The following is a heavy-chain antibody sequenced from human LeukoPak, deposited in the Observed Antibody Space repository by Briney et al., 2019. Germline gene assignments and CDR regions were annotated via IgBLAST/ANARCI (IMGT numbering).Heavy chain of an antibody. CDR2: IKQDGSEK. Sequence: GGSLRLSCAASGFTFSSYWMSWVRQAPGKGLEWVANIKQDGSEKYYVDSVKGRFTISRDNAKNSLYLQMNSLRAEDTAVYHCARGGCSGGSCYPSWFDPWGQGTLVTVSS. D-gene: IGHD2-15*01. CDR1: GFTFSSYW. V-gene: IGHV3-7*01. CDR3: ARGGCSGGSCYPSWFDP. J-gene: IGHJ5*02.